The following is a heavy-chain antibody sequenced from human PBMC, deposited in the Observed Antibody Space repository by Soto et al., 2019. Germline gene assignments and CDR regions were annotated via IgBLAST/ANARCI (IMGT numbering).Heavy chain of an antibody. CDR3: ARVTPGNNLYYFSGMDV. D-gene: IGHD1-1*01. CDR2: ISYEGSNT. CDR1: GFTSGTYA. Sequence: GGSLRLSCVASGFTSGTYAIHWVRQAPGKGLQWVALISYEGSNTYYADSVKGRFTVSRDNSKSTLYLQMNSLRPEDTGVYYCARVTPGNNLYYFSGMDVWGQGTSVTVSS. J-gene: IGHJ6*02. V-gene: IGHV3-30-3*01.